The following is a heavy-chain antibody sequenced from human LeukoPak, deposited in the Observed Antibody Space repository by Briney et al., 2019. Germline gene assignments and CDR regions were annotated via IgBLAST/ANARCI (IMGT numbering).Heavy chain of an antibody. V-gene: IGHV3-49*04. D-gene: IGHD6-13*01. CDR1: GFTFGDYA. J-gene: IGHJ4*02. Sequence: GGSLRLSCTASGFTFGDYAMSWVRQAPGRGLEWVGFIRSKAYGGTTEYAASVKGRFTISRDDSKSIAYLQMNSLKTEDTAVYYCTRELTSSSWYLVEYYFDYWGQGTLVTVSS. CDR2: IRSKAYGGTT. CDR3: TRELTSSSWYLVEYYFDY.